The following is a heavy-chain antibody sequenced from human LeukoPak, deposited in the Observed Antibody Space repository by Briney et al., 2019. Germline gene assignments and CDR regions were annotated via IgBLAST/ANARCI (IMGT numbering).Heavy chain of an antibody. V-gene: IGHV3-74*01. Sequence: PGGSLRLSCAASGFTFSSYWMHWVRQAPGKGLVWVSRINSDGSSTSYADSVKGRFTISRDISKNTLYLQMNNLRVEDTAVYHCAKGGYDYIEVAYFDFWGQGILVTVSS. D-gene: IGHD5-12*01. CDR1: GFTFSSYW. CDR3: AKGGYDYIEVAYFDF. CDR2: INSDGSST. J-gene: IGHJ4*02.